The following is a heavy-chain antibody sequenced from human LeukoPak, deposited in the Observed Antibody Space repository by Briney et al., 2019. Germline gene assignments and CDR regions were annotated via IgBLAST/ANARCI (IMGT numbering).Heavy chain of an antibody. J-gene: IGHJ4*02. D-gene: IGHD5-18*01. CDR2: KKQDGGEK. CDR3: ARELTRIQLWSSSSYFDC. V-gene: IGHV3-7*03. CDR1: GFTFSSDW. Sequence: GGSLRLSCAASGFTFSSDWMSCGRHAPRKGLEWVAKKKQDGGEKYYVDSVKGRFTNSRDNAKNSLYLQMNSLRAEDTAVYYCARELTRIQLWSSSSYFDCWGQGTLVTVSS.